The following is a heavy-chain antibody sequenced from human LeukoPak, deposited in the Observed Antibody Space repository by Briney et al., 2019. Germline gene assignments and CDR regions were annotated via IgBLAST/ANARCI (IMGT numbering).Heavy chain of an antibody. CDR1: GYTFTSYY. CDR2: INPSGGST. CDR3: ARGPFWSGYYILYYMDV. D-gene: IGHD3-3*01. V-gene: IGHV1-46*01. Sequence: ASVKVSCKASGYTFTSYYMHWVRQAPGQGLEWMGIINPSGGSTSYAQKFQGRVTMTRDMSTSTVYMELSSLRSEDTAVYYCARGPFWSGYYILYYMDVWGKGTTVTVSS. J-gene: IGHJ6*03.